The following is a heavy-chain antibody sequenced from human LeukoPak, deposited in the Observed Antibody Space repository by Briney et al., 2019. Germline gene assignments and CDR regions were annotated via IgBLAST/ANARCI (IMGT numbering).Heavy chain of an antibody. D-gene: IGHD3-10*01. Sequence: SETLSLTCTVSGGSISDYYWSWIRQPPGKGLECIGYVHYSGSTNYNPSLKSRVTISVDTSKNQFSLKLSSVTAADTAVYYCAREGLATMIRGVTPYWGQGTLVTVSS. J-gene: IGHJ4*02. V-gene: IGHV4-59*01. CDR1: GGSISDYY. CDR2: VHYSGST. CDR3: AREGLATMIRGVTPY.